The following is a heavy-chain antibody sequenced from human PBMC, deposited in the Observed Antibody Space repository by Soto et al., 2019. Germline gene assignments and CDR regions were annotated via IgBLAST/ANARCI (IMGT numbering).Heavy chain of an antibody. CDR2: IYSGGST. Sequence: EVQLVETGGGLIQPGGSLRLSCAASGFTVSSNYMSWVRQAPGKGLEWVSVIYSGGSTYYADSVKGRFTISRDNSKNTLYLQMNSLRAEDTAVYYCARDLGGSTLDDFDYWGQGTLVTVSS. J-gene: IGHJ4*02. CDR3: ARDLGGSTLDDFDY. CDR1: GFTVSSNY. D-gene: IGHD1-26*01. V-gene: IGHV3-53*02.